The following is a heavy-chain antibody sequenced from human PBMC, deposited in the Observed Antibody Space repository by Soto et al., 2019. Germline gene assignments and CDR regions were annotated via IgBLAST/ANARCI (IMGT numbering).Heavy chain of an antibody. CDR1: GGSISSYY. V-gene: IGHV4-59*01. Sequence: PSETLSLTCTVSGGSISSYYWSWIRQPPGKGLEWIGYIYYSGSTTYNPSLKSRVTISLDTSKNQFFLKLTSVTAADTAVYYCARDRAVLLWFGESPSYYYGMDVWGQGTTVTVSS. CDR3: ARDRAVLLWFGESPSYYYGMDV. J-gene: IGHJ6*02. D-gene: IGHD3-10*01. CDR2: IYYSGST.